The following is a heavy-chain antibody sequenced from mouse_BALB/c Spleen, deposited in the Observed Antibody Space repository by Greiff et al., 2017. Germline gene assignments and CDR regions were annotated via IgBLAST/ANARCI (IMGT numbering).Heavy chain of an antibody. CDR3: AREGRQLGLRYYFDY. CDR1: GYTFSSYW. D-gene: IGHD3-1*01. Sequence: QVQLQQSGAELMKPGASVKISCKATGYTFSSYWIEWVKQRPGHGLEWIGEILPGGGSTNYNEKFKGKATFTADTSSNTAYMQLSSLTSEDSAVYYCAREGRQLGLRYYFDYWGQGTTLTVSS. J-gene: IGHJ2*01. CDR2: ILPGGGST. V-gene: IGHV1-9*01.